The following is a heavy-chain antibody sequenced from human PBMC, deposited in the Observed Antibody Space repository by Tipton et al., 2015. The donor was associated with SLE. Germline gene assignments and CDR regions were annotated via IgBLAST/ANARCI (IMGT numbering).Heavy chain of an antibody. CDR1: GFTFSNYW. CDR2: IKQDGGEK. CDR3: AREIAIGYYYYYYMDV. V-gene: IGHV3-7*01. J-gene: IGHJ6*03. D-gene: IGHD2-21*01. Sequence: GSLRLSCGVSGFTFSNYWMSWVRQAPGKGLEWVANIKQDGGEKYYVASVKGRFTISRDNAKNSLDLQMNSLRAEDTAVYYCAREIAIGYYYYYYMDVWGKGTTVTVSS.